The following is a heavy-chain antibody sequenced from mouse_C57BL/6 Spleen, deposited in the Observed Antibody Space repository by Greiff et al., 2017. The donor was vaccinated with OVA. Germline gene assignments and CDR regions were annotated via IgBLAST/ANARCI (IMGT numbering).Heavy chain of an antibody. D-gene: IGHD4-1*01. Sequence: KQSCKASGYTFTSYWMQWVKQRPGQGLEWIGEIDPSDSYTNYNQKFKGKATLTVDTSSSTAYMQLSSLTSEDSAVYYCARRGNCFDYWGQGTTLTVSS. CDR1: GYTFTSYW. V-gene: IGHV1-50*01. CDR3: ARRGNCFDY. J-gene: IGHJ2*01. CDR2: IDPSDSYT.